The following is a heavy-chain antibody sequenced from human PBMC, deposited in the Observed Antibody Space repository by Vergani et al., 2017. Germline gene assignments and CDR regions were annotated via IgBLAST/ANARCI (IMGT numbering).Heavy chain of an antibody. Sequence: QVQLVESEGGVVQPGRSLTLSCVASGFTFSSHGMHWVRQAPGKGLEWVAVIWYDGSNKYYGDSVKGRFTITRDNSKNTLYLQMNSLRVEDTAVYYCARWGNEKRLGSWGQGTLSTVSS. J-gene: IGHJ5*01. CDR2: IWYDGSNK. V-gene: IGHV3-33*01. CDR3: ARWGNEKRLGS. CDR1: GFTFSSHG. D-gene: IGHD1-1*01.